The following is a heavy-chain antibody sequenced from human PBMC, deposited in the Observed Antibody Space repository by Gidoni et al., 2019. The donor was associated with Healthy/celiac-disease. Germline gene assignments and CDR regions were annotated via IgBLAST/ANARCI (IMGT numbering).Heavy chain of an antibody. V-gene: IGHV3-30*18. J-gene: IGHJ4*02. CDR3: AKGDGYNWGYFDY. Sequence: QVQLVESGRGVVQPGRSLRLSCAASGFTFSSYGMHWVRQAPGKGLEWVAVISYDGSNKYYADSVKGRFTISRDNSKNTLYLQMNSLRAEDTAVYYCAKGDGYNWGYFDYWGQGTLVTVSS. CDR1: GFTFSSYG. D-gene: IGHD5-12*01. CDR2: ISYDGSNK.